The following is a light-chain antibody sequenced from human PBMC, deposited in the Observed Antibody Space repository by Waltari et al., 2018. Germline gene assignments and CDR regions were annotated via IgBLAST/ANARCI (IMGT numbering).Light chain of an antibody. CDR2: DVS. V-gene: IGLV2-14*03. CDR1: SSDVGGYNY. J-gene: IGLJ1*01. Sequence: QSALTQPASVSGSPGPSITISCTGTSSDVGGYNYVSWYQQYPGKAPKLVIHDVSSRPSGTSDRFSGSKSGNTASLIISGLQADDEADYYCSSYTASRLYVFGTGTKVTVL. CDR3: SSYTASRLYV.